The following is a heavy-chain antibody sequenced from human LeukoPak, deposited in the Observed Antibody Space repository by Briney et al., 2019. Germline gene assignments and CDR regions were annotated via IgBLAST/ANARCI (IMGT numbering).Heavy chain of an antibody. J-gene: IGHJ3*02. D-gene: IGHD1-26*01. Sequence: ASVKVSCQASGYTFTSYDINWVRQATGQGLEWMGGMNPNSGNTGYAQKFQGRVTITRNTSISTAYMELSSLRSEDTAVYYCARILVGATSDAFDIWGQGTMVTVSS. CDR2: MNPNSGNT. V-gene: IGHV1-8*03. CDR1: GYTFTSYD. CDR3: ARILVGATSDAFDI.